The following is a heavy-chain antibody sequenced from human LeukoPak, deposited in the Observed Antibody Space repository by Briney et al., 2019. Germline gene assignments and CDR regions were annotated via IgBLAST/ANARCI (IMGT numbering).Heavy chain of an antibody. CDR2: ISADGGST. V-gene: IGHV3-43*02. Sequence: ETLSLTCTVSGGSISSYYWSWIRQPPGKGLEWVSLISADGGSTFSADSVKGRFSISRDNSKNSLYLQMNSLRSEDTAMYYCAKESGKFDYWGQGTLVAVSS. CDR3: AKESGKFDY. J-gene: IGHJ4*02. CDR1: GGSISSYY.